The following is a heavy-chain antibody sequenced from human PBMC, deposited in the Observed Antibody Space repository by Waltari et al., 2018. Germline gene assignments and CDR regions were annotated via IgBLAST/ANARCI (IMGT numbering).Heavy chain of an antibody. V-gene: IGHV4-38-2*02. J-gene: IGHJ4*02. D-gene: IGHD4-17*01. CDR1: GFSISSGYY. CDR2: IYHSGNA. CDR3: ARLDYGDNEPLDY. Sequence: HLHESGPGLVKPSETLSLTCIVSGFSISSGYYWGWVRQPPGKGLEWIGSIYHSGNAYYNPSLESRVTISGDPSSNQFSLKVRSVTAADTAVYYCARLDYGDNEPLDYWGQGTLVTVSS.